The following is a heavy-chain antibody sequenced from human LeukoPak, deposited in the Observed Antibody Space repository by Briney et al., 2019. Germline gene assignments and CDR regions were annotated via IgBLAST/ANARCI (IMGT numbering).Heavy chain of an antibody. CDR2: ISGSGGST. Sequence: GGSMRLSCAASGFTFSSYGMSWVRQAPGKGLEWVSAISGSGGSTYYADSVKGRFTISRDNSKNTLYLQMNSLRAEDTAVYYCARHLSGVTGYTYGRGIDYWGQGTLVTVSS. D-gene: IGHD5-18*01. CDR1: GFTFSSYG. J-gene: IGHJ4*02. V-gene: IGHV3-23*01. CDR3: ARHLSGVTGYTYGRGIDY.